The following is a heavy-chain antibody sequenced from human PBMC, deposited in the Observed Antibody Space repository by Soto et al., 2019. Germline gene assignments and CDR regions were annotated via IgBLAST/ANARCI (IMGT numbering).Heavy chain of an antibody. J-gene: IGHJ4*02. V-gene: IGHV3-7*01. CDR2: MNRDGSEK. Sequence: VQLVESGGGLVQPGGSLRLSCAAYGFTFSSYWMTWARQAPGKGLEWVASMNRDGSEKRYVDSVEGRFTISRDNAKNSPFLQMNSLSPDDTAVYYCGRDAGRRFDYWGQGSLVTVSS. CDR1: GFTFSSYW. D-gene: IGHD6-13*01. CDR3: GRDAGRRFDY.